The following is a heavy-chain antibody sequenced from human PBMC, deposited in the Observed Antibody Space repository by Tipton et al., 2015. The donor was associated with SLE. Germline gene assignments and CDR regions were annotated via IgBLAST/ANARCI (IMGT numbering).Heavy chain of an antibody. V-gene: IGHV3-30*04. CDR3: ARGAYSNYGGHAFDI. CDR1: GFTFNSYA. J-gene: IGHJ3*02. Sequence: SLRLSCAASGFTFNSYAVHWVRQAPGKGLEWVAVISYDGSTKYYADSVKGRFTISRDNAKNSLYLQMNSLRAEDTAVYYCARGAYSNYGGHAFDIWGQGTMVTVSS. D-gene: IGHD4-11*01. CDR2: ISYDGSTK.